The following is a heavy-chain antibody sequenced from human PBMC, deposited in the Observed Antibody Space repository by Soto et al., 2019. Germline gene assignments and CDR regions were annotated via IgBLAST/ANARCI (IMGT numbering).Heavy chain of an antibody. Sequence: QVQLVQSGAEVKKPGASAKVSCKASGYNFTSYAMHWVRQAPGQRPEWMGWINAGNGNTKYSQKFQGRVTITRDTSESTAYRELSSLRSEDTAVYYGARDGYSSSWYTNYWGQGTLVTVSS. CDR2: INAGNGNT. V-gene: IGHV1-3*01. CDR3: ARDGYSSSWYTNY. J-gene: IGHJ4*02. D-gene: IGHD6-13*01. CDR1: GYNFTSYA.